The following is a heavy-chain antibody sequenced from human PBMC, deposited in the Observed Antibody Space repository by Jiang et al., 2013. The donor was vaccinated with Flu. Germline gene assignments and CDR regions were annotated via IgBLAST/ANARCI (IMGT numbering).Heavy chain of an antibody. CDR3: ARSSWGYSYGPFEY. Sequence: SGAEVKKPGSSVKVSCKASGGTFSSYAMNWVRQAPGQGLEWMGGINPIFGTTDYAQKFQGRVTIIADKSTSTAYMDLSSLKSEDTAVYYCARSSWGYSYGPFEY. V-gene: IGHV1-69*06. CDR1: GGTFSSYA. D-gene: IGHD5-18*01. CDR2: INPIFGTT. J-gene: IGHJ1*01.